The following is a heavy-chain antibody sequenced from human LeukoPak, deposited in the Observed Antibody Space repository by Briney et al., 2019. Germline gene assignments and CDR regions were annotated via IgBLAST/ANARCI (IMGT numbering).Heavy chain of an antibody. J-gene: IGHJ4*02. Sequence: GGSLRLSCVASGFTFSDYAMSWVRQPPGKGLEWVSGISDSGRSSYYTASVKGRCTISRDNSKNTLSLQSNNLRAVDTAVYFCARHDSFIPFWGQGTLVTVTS. D-gene: IGHD3-16*02. CDR1: GFTFSDYA. V-gene: IGHV3-23*01. CDR3: ARHDSFIPF. CDR2: ISDSGRSS.